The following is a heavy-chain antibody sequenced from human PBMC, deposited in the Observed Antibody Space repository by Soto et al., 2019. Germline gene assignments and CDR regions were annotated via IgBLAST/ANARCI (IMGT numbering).Heavy chain of an antibody. Sequence: QVQLQESGPGLVKPSETLSLTCTVSGGSISSYYWSWIRQPAGKGLEWIGRIYTSGSTNYNPSLRSRVTMSVDTSKNQFSLKLSSVTAADTAVYYCARLPMVRGPDNWFDPWGQGTLVTVSS. CDR3: ARLPMVRGPDNWFDP. CDR1: GGSISSYY. D-gene: IGHD3-10*01. CDR2: IYTSGST. J-gene: IGHJ5*02. V-gene: IGHV4-4*07.